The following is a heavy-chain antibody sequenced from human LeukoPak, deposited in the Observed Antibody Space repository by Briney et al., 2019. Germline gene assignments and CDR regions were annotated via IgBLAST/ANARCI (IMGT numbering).Heavy chain of an antibody. CDR3: ARDVTYYYDSSGYEIDY. D-gene: IGHD3-22*01. CDR1: GYTFTSYG. J-gene: IGHJ4*02. V-gene: IGHV1-18*01. CDR2: ISAYNGNT. Sequence: ASVKVSCKASGYTFTSYGISWVRQAPGQGLEWMGWISAYNGNTNYAQKLQGRVTMTTDTSTSTAYMELRSLRSDDTAVYYCARDVTYYYDSSGYEIDYWGQGTPVTVSS.